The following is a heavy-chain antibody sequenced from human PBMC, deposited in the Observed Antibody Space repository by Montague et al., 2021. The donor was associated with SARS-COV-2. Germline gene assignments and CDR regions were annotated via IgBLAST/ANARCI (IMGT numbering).Heavy chain of an antibody. Sequence: SETLSLTCTVSGGSISGYYWSWIRQPAGKGLEWIGRIYPSGSTKYNPSLKSRVTMSVDTSKNQSSLKLSSVTAADTAVYYCARDHMTILFMVYYGMDVWGQGTTVTVSS. CDR1: GGSISGYY. CDR3: ARDHMTILFMVYYGMDV. J-gene: IGHJ6*02. D-gene: IGHD4/OR15-4a*01. CDR2: IYPSGST. V-gene: IGHV4-4*07.